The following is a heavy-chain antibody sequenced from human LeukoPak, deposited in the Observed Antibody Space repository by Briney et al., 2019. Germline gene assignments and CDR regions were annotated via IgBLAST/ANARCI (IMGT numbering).Heavy chain of an antibody. V-gene: IGHV5-51*01. D-gene: IGHD3-10*01. CDR2: IYPGDSDT. J-gene: IGHJ5*02. CDR1: GYSFTSYW. CDR3: ARQRFTMRAYAGNWFDP. Sequence: GESLKISCKGSGYSFTSYWIGWVRPMPGKGLEWMGIIYPGDSDTRYNPSFQDHVTISADKSISTAYLQWSSLKASDTAMYYCARQRFTMRAYAGNWFDPWGQGTLVTVSS.